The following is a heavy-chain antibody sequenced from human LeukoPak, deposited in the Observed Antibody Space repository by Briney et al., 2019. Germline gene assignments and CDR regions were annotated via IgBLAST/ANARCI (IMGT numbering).Heavy chain of an antibody. D-gene: IGHD2-15*01. CDR2: ISSSGTYT. CDR3: ASCSSCYEYCYYGMDV. Sequence: GGSLRLSCAASGFTFNDYYMSWIRQAPGKGLEWVSYISSSGTYTNYVDSVKGRFTISRDNAKNSLYLQMNSLRAEDTAVYFCASCSSCYEYCYYGMDVWGKGTTITVSS. CDR1: GFTFNDYY. V-gene: IGHV3-11*06. J-gene: IGHJ6*04.